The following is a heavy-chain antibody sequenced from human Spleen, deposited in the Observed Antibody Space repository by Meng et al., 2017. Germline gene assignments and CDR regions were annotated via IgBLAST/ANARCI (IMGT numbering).Heavy chain of an antibody. Sequence: GESLKISCAASGFSFSDYYMSWIRQAPGKGLEWVSIISSSGSTIYYADSVKGRFTISRDNAKNSLYLQMNSLRAEDTAVYYCARDFWGYGSGSFISPYYYYYGMDVWGQGTTVTVSS. D-gene: IGHD3-10*01. CDR2: ISSSGSTI. J-gene: IGHJ6*02. CDR3: ARDFWGYGSGSFISPYYYYYGMDV. CDR1: GFSFSDYY. V-gene: IGHV3-11*04.